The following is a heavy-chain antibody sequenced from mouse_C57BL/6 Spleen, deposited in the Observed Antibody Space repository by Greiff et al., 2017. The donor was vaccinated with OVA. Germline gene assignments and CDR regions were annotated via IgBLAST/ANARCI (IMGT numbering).Heavy chain of an antibody. Sequence: VQLQQSGAELVKPGASVKISCKASGYAFSSYWMNWVKQRPGKGLEWIGQIYPGDGDTNYNGKFKGKATLTADKSSSTAYMQLSSLTSEDSAVYFCAREEDSNGYFDVWGTGTTVTVSS. J-gene: IGHJ1*03. CDR3: AREEDSNGYFDV. CDR1: GYAFSSYW. D-gene: IGHD2-5*01. CDR2: IYPGDGDT. V-gene: IGHV1-80*01.